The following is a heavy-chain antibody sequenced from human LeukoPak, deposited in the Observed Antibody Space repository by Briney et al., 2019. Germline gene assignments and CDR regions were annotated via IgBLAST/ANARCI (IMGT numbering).Heavy chain of an antibody. Sequence: GASVKVSCKASGYTFTSYYMHWVRQAPGQGLEWMGIINPSGGSTSYAQKFQGRVTMTRDMSTGTVYMELSSLRSEDTAVYYCARANPYYYDSSGYGVFDYWGQGTLVTVSS. V-gene: IGHV1-46*01. CDR1: GYTFTSYY. D-gene: IGHD3-22*01. CDR2: INPSGGST. CDR3: ARANPYYYDSSGYGVFDY. J-gene: IGHJ4*02.